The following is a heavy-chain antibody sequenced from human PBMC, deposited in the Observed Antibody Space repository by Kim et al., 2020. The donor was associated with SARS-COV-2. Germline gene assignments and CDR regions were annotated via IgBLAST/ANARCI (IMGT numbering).Heavy chain of an antibody. D-gene: IGHD6-13*01. J-gene: IGHJ4*02. CDR2: INTNTGNP. V-gene: IGHV7-4-1*02. CDR3: ARELLIAAAGKAPRADY. CDR1: GYTFTSYA. Sequence: ASVKVSCKASGYTFTSYAMNWVRQAPGQGLEWMGWINTNTGNPTYAQGFTGRFVFSLDTSVSTAYLQISSLKAEDTAVYYCARELLIAAAGKAPRADYWGQGTLVTVSS.